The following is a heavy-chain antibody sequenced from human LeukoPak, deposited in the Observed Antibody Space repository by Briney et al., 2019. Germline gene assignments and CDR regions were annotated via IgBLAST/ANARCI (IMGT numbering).Heavy chain of an antibody. V-gene: IGHV3-48*03. CDR1: EFTFSSYW. CDR3: AELGITMIGGV. CDR2: ISSSGSTI. D-gene: IGHD3-10*02. J-gene: IGHJ6*04. Sequence: GGSLRLSCAASEFTFSSYWMSWVRQAPGKGLEWVSYISSSGSTIYYADSVKGRFTISRDNAKNSLYLQMNSLRAEDTAVYYCAELGITMIGGVWGKGTTVTISS.